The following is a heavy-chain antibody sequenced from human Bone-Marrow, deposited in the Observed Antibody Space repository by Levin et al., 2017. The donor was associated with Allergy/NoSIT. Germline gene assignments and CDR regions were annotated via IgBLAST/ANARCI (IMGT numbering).Heavy chain of an antibody. CDR3: ARVMRTSGSRHYYYYMDV. D-gene: IGHD1-1*01. Sequence: PSETLTLTCTVSGGSISNSYWSWIRLPPGKGLEWIGYIHNSGITNYNPSLKSRVTTSLDTSKNQFSLSLNSVTAADTAVYYCARVMRTSGSRHYYYYMDVWGKGTTVTVS. J-gene: IGHJ6*03. CDR1: GGSISNSY. V-gene: IGHV4-59*01. CDR2: IHNSGIT.